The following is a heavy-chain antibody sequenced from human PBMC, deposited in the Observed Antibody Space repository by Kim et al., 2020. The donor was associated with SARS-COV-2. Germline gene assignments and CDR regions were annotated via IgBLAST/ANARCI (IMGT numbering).Heavy chain of an antibody. V-gene: IGHV4-59*01. CDR2: IYYSGST. CDR1: GGSISSYY. CDR3: ATSWVTGYFDL. J-gene: IGHJ2*01. Sequence: SETLSLTCTVSGGSISSYYWSWIRQPPGKGLEWIGYIYYSGSTNYNPSLKSRVTISVDTSKNQFSLKLSSVTAADTAVYYCATSWVTGYFDLWGRGTLVTVSS. D-gene: IGHD3-16*01.